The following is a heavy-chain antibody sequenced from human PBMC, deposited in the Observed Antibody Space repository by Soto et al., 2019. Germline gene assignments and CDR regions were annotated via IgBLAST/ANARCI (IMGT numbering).Heavy chain of an antibody. CDR2: ITASGSHT. D-gene: IGHD6-19*01. J-gene: IGHJ4*02. CDR1: GFAFNNQD. CDR3: AKDAPRSSGWFYFDH. Sequence: EVQVLESGGGLVQPGGSLRLSCVASGFAFNNQDMCWVRQAPGKGLEWVSGITASGSHTYYADSVKGRFTISRDNSKNTFYLKMNSLRADDTAVYFCAKDAPRSSGWFYFDHWGQGTLVTVSS. V-gene: IGHV3-23*01.